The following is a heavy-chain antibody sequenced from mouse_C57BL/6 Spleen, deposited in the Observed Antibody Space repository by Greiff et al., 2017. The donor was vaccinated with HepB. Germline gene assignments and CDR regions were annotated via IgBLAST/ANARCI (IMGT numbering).Heavy chain of an antibody. Sequence: EVQVVESGGDLVKPGGSLKLSCAASGFTFSSYGMSWVRQTPVKRLEWVATISSGGSYTYYPDSVKGRFTISRENAKNTLYLQMSSLKSENTAMYYCARQDYGSSYDYYAMDYWGQGTSVTFSS. CDR3: ARQDYGSSYDYYAMDY. CDR2: ISSGGSYT. J-gene: IGHJ4*01. CDR1: GFTFSSYG. V-gene: IGHV5-6*01. D-gene: IGHD1-1*01.